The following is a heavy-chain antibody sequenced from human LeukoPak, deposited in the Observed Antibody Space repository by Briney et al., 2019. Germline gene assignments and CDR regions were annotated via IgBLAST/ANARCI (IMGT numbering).Heavy chain of an antibody. CDR3: AKGGKWDITPFDY. CDR1: GFTFTSYS. V-gene: IGHV3-23*01. CDR2: ISGGGGST. J-gene: IGHJ4*02. D-gene: IGHD1-26*01. Sequence: GGSLRLSCAASGFTFTSYSMNWVRQAPGKGLEWVSTISGGGGSTYYADSVKGRFTISRDNSKNTLYLQVNSLRAEDTAVYYCAKGGKWDITPFDYWGQGTLVTVSS.